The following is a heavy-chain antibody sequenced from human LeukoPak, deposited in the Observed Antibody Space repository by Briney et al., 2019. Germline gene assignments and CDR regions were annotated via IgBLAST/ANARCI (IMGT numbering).Heavy chain of an antibody. CDR3: ARHGGSYYYDRSGFRV. V-gene: IGHV1-2*02. CDR1: GYTFTGYY. Sequence: ASVKASCKASGYTFTGYYMHWVRQAPGQGLEWMGWINPDSGGTNYAQKFEGRLTMTRDTSISTAYMELSRLRSDDTAVYYCARHGGSYYYDRSGFRVWGQGTLVTVSS. D-gene: IGHD3-22*01. CDR2: INPDSGGT. J-gene: IGHJ4*02.